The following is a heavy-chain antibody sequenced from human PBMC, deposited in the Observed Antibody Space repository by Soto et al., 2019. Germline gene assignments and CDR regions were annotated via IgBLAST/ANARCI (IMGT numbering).Heavy chain of an antibody. D-gene: IGHD3-9*01. J-gene: IGHJ6*03. CDR1: GFTFSSYG. CDR2: ISYDGSNK. V-gene: IGHV3-30*18. CDR3: AKWGRYDILTLSMDV. Sequence: GESLKISCAASGFTFSSYGMHWVRQAPGKGLEWVAVISYDGSNKYYADSVKGRFTISRDNSKNTLYLQMNSLRAEDTAVYYCAKWGRYDILTLSMDVWGKGTTVTVSS.